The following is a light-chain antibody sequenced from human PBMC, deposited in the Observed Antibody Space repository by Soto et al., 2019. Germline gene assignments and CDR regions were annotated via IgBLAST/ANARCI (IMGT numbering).Light chain of an antibody. CDR3: QQYYSTPLT. Sequence: IQLTQSPTSLSASVGDRVTIPCRASQGIDSYLAWYQRKPGEAPKLLIYSASTLQSGVPSRFSGRGSGTDFTLSISSLQPEDFATYYCQQYYSTPLTFGQGTKVEIK. CDR2: SAS. CDR1: QGIDSY. V-gene: IGKV1-9*01. J-gene: IGKJ1*01.